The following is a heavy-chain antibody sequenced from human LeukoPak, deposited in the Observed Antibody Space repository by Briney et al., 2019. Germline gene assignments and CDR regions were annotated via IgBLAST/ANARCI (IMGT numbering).Heavy chain of an antibody. V-gene: IGHV3-23*01. CDR2: ISGSGGNT. J-gene: IGHJ4*02. CDR3: AKGSGNSSSWRFDC. Sequence: GGSLRFSGAASGFTFSSYVMSWVRQVPGKGLKWVSAISGSGGNTYYADSVKGRFTISRDNSKNTLHLQMTSLRAEDTAVFYCAKGSGNSSSWRFDCWGQGTLVTVSS. D-gene: IGHD6-13*01. CDR1: GFTFSSYV.